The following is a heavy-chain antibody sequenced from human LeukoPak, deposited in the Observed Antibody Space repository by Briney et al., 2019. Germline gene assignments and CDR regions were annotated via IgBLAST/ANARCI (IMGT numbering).Heavy chain of an antibody. CDR3: ARAFYSSSWNHKEDFFDF. J-gene: IGHJ4*02. V-gene: IGHV4-38-2*02. CDR1: GYSISSGYY. CDR2: IYHSGST. D-gene: IGHD6-13*01. Sequence: SETLSLTCTVSGYSISSGYYRGWIRQPPGKGLEWIGSIYHSGSTYYNPSLKSRVTISVDTSKNQFSLKLSSVTAADTAVYYCARAFYSSSWNHKEDFFDFWGQGTLVTVSS.